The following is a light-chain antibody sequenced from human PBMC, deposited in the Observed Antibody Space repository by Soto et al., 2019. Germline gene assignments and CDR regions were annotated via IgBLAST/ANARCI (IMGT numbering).Light chain of an antibody. CDR3: AAWDDSLNGYV. J-gene: IGLJ1*01. V-gene: IGLV1-44*01. CDR2: SSX. CDR1: SSNIGSYT. Sequence: QSVLTQPPSVSGTPGQRVTISCSGSSSNIGSYTVNWYQQLPGTAXXLXXYSSXXRXXGVXXXXSXSXSXXXXXXXXXGLXSEDEADYYCAAWDDSLNGYVFGTGTKVTVL.